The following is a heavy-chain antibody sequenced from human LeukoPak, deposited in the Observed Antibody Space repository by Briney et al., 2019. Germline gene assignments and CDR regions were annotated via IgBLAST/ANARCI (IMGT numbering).Heavy chain of an antibody. CDR3: AKRARYCGGGSCYDDAFDI. CDR1: GFTFSSYA. D-gene: IGHD2-15*01. Sequence: GGSLRLSCAASGFTFSSYAMNWVRQAPGKGLEWVSTISRSGGSTYYADSVKGRFTISRGNSKSTLYLQMNSLRAEDTAVYYCAKRARYCGGGSCYDDAFDIWGQGTMVTVSS. J-gene: IGHJ3*02. V-gene: IGHV3-23*01. CDR2: ISRSGGST.